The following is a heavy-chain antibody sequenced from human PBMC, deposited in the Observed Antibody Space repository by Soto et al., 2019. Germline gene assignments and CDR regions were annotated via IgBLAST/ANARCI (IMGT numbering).Heavy chain of an antibody. Sequence: SETLSLTCTFSGGSISSSSYYWGWIRQPPGKGLEWIGSIYYSGSTYYNPSLKSRVTISVDTSKNQFSLKLSSVTAADTAVYYCSRHYLAVTAPVDYWGQGTLVTVSS. CDR2: IYYSGST. V-gene: IGHV4-39*01. J-gene: IGHJ4*02. CDR1: GGSISSSSYY. CDR3: SRHYLAVTAPVDY. D-gene: IGHD2-21*02.